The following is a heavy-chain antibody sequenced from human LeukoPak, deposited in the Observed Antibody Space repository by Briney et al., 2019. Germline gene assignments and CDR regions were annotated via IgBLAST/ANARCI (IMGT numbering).Heavy chain of an antibody. CDR2: INWNGGST. CDR1: RFTFDDYA. D-gene: IGHD2-21*02. V-gene: IGHV3-20*04. CDR3: ASDIVVVTAGAFDY. Sequence: GGSLRLSCAASRFTFDDYAMSGVRQAPGKGLEWVSGINWNGGSTGYADSVKGRFTISRDNAKNSLYLQMNSLRAEDTAVYYCASDIVVVTAGAFDYWGQGTLVTVSS. J-gene: IGHJ4*02.